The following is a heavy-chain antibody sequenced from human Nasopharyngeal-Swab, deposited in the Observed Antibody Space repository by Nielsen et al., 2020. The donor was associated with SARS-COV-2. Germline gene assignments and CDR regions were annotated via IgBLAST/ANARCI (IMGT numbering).Heavy chain of an antibody. CDR3: ARVPGYCYNDMDV. CDR1: GGSFSGYY. J-gene: IGHJ6*03. Sequence: GTLSLTCAVYGGSFSGYYWSWIRQPPGKGLEWIGEINHSGSTNYNPSLKSRVTISVDTSKNQFSLKLSAVTAADTAVYYCARVPGYCYNDMDVWGKGTTVTVSS. V-gene: IGHV4-34*01. CDR2: INHSGST.